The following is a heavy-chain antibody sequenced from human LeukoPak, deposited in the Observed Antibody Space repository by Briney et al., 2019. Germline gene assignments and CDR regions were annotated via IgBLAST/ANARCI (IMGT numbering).Heavy chain of an antibody. J-gene: IGHJ4*02. CDR2: IRSKAYGGTT. V-gene: IGHV3-49*03. CDR3: TRQLLWFGVLAPGPHDY. CDR1: GFTFGDYA. Sequence: PGRSLRLSCTASGFTFGDYAMSWFRQAPGKGLEWVGFIRSKAYGGTTEYAASVKGRFTISRDDSKSIAYLQMNSLKTEDTAVYYCTRQLLWFGVLAPGPHDYWGQGTLVTVSS. D-gene: IGHD3-10*01.